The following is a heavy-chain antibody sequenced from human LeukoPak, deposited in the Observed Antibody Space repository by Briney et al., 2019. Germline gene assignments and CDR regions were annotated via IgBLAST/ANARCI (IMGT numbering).Heavy chain of an antibody. V-gene: IGHV4-34*01. CDR3: ARGRKYYYGSGSYSWFDP. CDR1: GGSFSGYY. Sequence: SETLSLTCAVYGGSFSGYYWSWIRKPPGKGLEWIGEINHSGSTNYNPSLKSRVTISVDTSKNQFSLKLSSVTAADTAVYYCARGRKYYYGSGSYSWFDPWGQGTLVTVSS. J-gene: IGHJ5*02. CDR2: INHSGST. D-gene: IGHD3-10*01.